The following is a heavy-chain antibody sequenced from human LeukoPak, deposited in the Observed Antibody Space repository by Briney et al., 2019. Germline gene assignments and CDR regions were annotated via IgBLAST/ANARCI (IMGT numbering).Heavy chain of an antibody. CDR1: GYTFTNYG. Sequence: ASIKVSCKASGYTFTNYGFSWVRQAPGQGLEWMGWISTYSGNTNYAQQLQGRVTMTSDTSTSTVYMELRSLRSDDTAVYYCARGYCRSTSCHEPPLYGMDVWGQGSTFTVS. J-gene: IGHJ6*02. V-gene: IGHV1-18*04. CDR3: ARGYCRSTSCHEPPLYGMDV. CDR2: ISTYSGNT. D-gene: IGHD2-2*01.